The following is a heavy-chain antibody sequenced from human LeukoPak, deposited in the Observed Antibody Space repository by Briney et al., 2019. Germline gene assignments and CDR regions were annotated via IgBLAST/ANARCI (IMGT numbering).Heavy chain of an antibody. J-gene: IGHJ4*02. CDR1: GGSISSGGYY. Sequence: SETLSLTCTVSGGSISSGGYYWSWTRQHPGKGLEWIGYIYYSGSTYYNPSLKSRVTISVDTSKNQFSLKLSSVTAADTAVYYCASLNRDGYNTPWYWGQGTLVTVSS. D-gene: IGHD5-24*01. CDR2: IYYSGST. CDR3: ASLNRDGYNTPWY. V-gene: IGHV4-31*03.